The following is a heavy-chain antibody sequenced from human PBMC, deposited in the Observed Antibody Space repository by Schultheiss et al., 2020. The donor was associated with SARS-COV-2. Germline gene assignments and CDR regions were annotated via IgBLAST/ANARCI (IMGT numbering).Heavy chain of an antibody. CDR2: ISPYNGNT. V-gene: IGHV1-18*01. Sequence: ASVKVSCKASGYTFTSYGISWVRQAPGQGLEWMGWISPYNGNTNYAQKLQDRVTMTTDTFTSTAYMELRSLRSDDTAVYYCARVLYSSSSRYYYGMDVWGQGTTVTVSS. D-gene: IGHD6-6*01. CDR3: ARVLYSSSSRYYYGMDV. CDR1: GYTFTSYG. J-gene: IGHJ6*02.